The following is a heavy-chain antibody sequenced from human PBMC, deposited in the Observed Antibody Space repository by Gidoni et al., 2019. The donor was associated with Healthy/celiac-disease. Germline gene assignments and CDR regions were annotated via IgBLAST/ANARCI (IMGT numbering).Heavy chain of an antibody. CDR3: ARRVNYYDSSGYFW. Sequence: QVQLQQWGAGLLKPSETLSLTCAVYGGSFSGYYWSWIRQPPGKGLEWIGEINHSGSTNYNPSLKSRVTISVDTSKNQFSLKLSSVTAADTAVYYCARRVNYYDSSGYFWWGQGTLVTVSS. CDR1: GGSFSGYY. CDR2: INHSGST. J-gene: IGHJ4*02. V-gene: IGHV4-34*01. D-gene: IGHD3-22*01.